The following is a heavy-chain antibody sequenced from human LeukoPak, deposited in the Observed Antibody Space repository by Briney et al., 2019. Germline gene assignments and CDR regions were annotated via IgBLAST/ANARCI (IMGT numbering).Heavy chain of an antibody. J-gene: IGHJ4*02. CDR3: SRENGAFSPFGY. D-gene: IGHD2-8*01. CDR2: TSLTGLT. V-gene: IGHV4-4*02. CDR1: GGSISNTNW. Sequence: PSETLSLTCGVSGGSISNTNWWSWVRQPPGQGLEWIGETSLTGLTHCNPSLESRVTVSLDKSKNQLSLNLTSVTAADTAVYYCSRENGAFSPFGYWGQGTLVTVLS.